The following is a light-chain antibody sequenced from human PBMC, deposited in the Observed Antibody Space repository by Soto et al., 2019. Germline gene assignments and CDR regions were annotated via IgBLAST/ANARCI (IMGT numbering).Light chain of an antibody. J-gene: IGKJ1*01. CDR2: GAS. V-gene: IGKV1-12*01. CDR3: QQTDSFPWT. CDR1: QGITSW. Sequence: IQTTQSPSSVSASVGDRVTIACRASQGITSWLAWYQHIPGSAPSLLIHGASSLQSGVPSRFSGSGSGTNFTLTITSLQPEDFATYYCQQTDSFPWTFGQGTKVEIK.